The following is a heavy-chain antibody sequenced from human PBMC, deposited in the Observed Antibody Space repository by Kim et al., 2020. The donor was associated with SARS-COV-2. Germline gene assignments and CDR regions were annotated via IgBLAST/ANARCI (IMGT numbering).Heavy chain of an antibody. V-gene: IGHV1-2*02. D-gene: IGHD6-13*01. CDR3: AREDIAAAGTGAFDI. J-gene: IGHJ3*02. CDR2: INPNSGGT. Sequence: ASVKVSCKASGYTFTGYYMHWVRQAHGQGLEWMGWINPNSGGTNYAQKFQGRVTMTRDTSVSTAYMELGRLRSDDTAVYYCAREDIAAAGTGAFDIWGQGTMVTVSS. CDR1: GYTFTGYY.